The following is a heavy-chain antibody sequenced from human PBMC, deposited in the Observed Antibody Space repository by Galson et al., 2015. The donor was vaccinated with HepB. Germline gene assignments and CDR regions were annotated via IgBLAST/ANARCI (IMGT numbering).Heavy chain of an antibody. CDR3: AKDHSVYDGGGYFDL. CDR1: GVYVGSYG. D-gene: IGHD5/OR15-5a*01. J-gene: IGHJ2*01. Sequence: ALRLGCAAAGVYVGSYGLNWVRQAPGQGLEWVAVISYDGKNKFYADSVKGRFTISRDNSKNTVSLQMKSLRAEDTAVYYCAKDHSVYDGGGYFDLWGRGTLVTVSS. CDR2: ISYDGKNK. V-gene: IGHV3-30*18.